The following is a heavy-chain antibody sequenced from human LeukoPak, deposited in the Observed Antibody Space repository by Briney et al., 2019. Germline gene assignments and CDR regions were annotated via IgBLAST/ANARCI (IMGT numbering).Heavy chain of an antibody. CDR1: GFTFSDYF. CDR2: ISGSSRHI. J-gene: IGHJ1*01. CDR3: ARGYCGGDCYGD. D-gene: IGHD2-21*02. Sequence: GVSLRLSCAASGFTFSDYFMNWVRQAPGKGLEYVSSISGSSRHIYYADSVKGRFTISRDNTKSSLYLQMNSLRVEDMAVYYCARGYCGGDCYGDWGQGTLVTVSS. V-gene: IGHV3-21*01.